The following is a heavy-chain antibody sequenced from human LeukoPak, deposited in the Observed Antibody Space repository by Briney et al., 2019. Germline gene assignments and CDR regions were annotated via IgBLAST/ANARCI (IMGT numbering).Heavy chain of an antibody. CDR3: ARHYGP. CDR1: GGSIRSSYYY. J-gene: IGHJ5*02. D-gene: IGHD3-10*01. CDR2: IYDSGSI. V-gene: IGHV4-39*01. Sequence: SETLSLTCTVSGGSIRSSYYYWGWIRQPPGKGLEWIGSIYDSGSIYYNPSLKSRVTISVDTSKNQFSLKLNSVTAADTAVYNCARHYGPWGQGTLVTVSS.